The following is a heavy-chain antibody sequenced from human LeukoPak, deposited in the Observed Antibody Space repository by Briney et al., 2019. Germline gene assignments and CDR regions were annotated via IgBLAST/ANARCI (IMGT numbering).Heavy chain of an antibody. D-gene: IGHD3-10*01. CDR2: IYSGGRT. CDR3: ARVVAGLWFGELFFDY. Sequence: PGGSLRLSCAASGFTVSSNYMSWVRQAPGKGLEWVSVIYSGGRTYYADSVKGRFTISRDNSKNTLYLQMNSLRAEDTAVYYCARVVAGLWFGELFFDYWGQGTLVTVSS. J-gene: IGHJ4*02. CDR1: GFTVSSNY. V-gene: IGHV3-66*01.